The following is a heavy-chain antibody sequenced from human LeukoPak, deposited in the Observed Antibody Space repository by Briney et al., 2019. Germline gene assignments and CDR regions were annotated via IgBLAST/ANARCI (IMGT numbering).Heavy chain of an antibody. CDR2: IRSKAYGGTT. CDR3: TRGTSSWTNDAFDI. Sequence: GGSLRLSCTASGFTFGDYAMSWFRQAPGKGLEWVGFIRSKAYGGTTEYAASVKGRFTISRDDSKSIAYLQMNSLKTEDTAVYYCTRGTSSWTNDAFDIWGQGTMVTVCS. J-gene: IGHJ3*02. CDR1: GFTFGDYA. D-gene: IGHD6-13*01. V-gene: IGHV3-49*03.